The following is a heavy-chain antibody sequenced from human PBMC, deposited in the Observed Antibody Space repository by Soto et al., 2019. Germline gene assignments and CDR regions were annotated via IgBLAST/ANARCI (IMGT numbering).Heavy chain of an antibody. CDR3: AREQYCGGDCYSGGDAFDI. Sequence: ASVKVSCKASGYTFTSYGIIWVRQAPGQGLEWMGWISAYNGNTNYAQKLQGRVTMTTDTSTSTAYMELRSLRSDDTAVYYCAREQYCGGDCYSGGDAFDIWGQGTMVTVSS. CDR2: ISAYNGNT. CDR1: GYTFTSYG. V-gene: IGHV1-18*01. J-gene: IGHJ3*02. D-gene: IGHD2-21*02.